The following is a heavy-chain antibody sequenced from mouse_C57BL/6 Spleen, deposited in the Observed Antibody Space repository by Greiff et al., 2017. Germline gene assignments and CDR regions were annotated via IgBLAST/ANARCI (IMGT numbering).Heavy chain of an antibody. D-gene: IGHD1-1*01. Sequence: EVQLQQSGPELVKPGASVKISCKASGYSFTGYYMNWVKQSPEKSLEWIGDINPNNGGTSYNQKFKGKATLTVDKSSSTAYMELRSLTSEDSAVXYCARTSYYYGSSFDYWGQGTTLTVSS. CDR3: ARTSYYYGSSFDY. J-gene: IGHJ2*01. CDR2: INPNNGGT. V-gene: IGHV1-42*01. CDR1: GYSFTGYY.